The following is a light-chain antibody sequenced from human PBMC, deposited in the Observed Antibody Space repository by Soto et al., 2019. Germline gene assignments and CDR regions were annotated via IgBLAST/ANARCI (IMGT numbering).Light chain of an antibody. CDR1: QSVTSSY. V-gene: IGKV3-20*01. CDR3: QQYGSSPQT. CDR2: GAS. Sequence: EIVLTQSPGTLSLSPGERATLSCRASQSVTSSYLAWYKQTPGQAPRLLIYGASSRATSIPDRFSGSGSGTDFTLTISRLEPEDFAVYYCQQYGSSPQTFGQGTKVEI. J-gene: IGKJ1*01.